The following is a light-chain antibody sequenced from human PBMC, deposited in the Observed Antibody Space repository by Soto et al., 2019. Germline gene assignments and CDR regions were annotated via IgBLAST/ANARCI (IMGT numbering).Light chain of an antibody. CDR3: QQYNNWPWT. CDR2: SAS. V-gene: IGKV3-15*01. J-gene: IGKJ1*01. Sequence: EIGMKQSPATLSVYQGGRATLSCRASQSISDTLAWYQQKPGQAPRLLIYSASRGATGFPARFSGSGSGTDFTLTISSLQSEDFAVYYCQQYNNWPWTFGQGTKVDIK. CDR1: QSISDT.